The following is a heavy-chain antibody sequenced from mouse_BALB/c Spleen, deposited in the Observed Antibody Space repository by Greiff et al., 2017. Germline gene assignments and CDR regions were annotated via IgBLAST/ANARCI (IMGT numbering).Heavy chain of an antibody. CDR1: GFAFSSYD. D-gene: IGHD1-1*01. Sequence: EVKLVESGGGLVKPGGSLKLSCAASGFAFSSYDMSWVRQTPEQRLEWVAYISSVGGSTYYPDTVKGRFTISRDNAKNTLYLQMSSLKSEDTAMYYCARHKLREAWFAYWGQGTLVTVSA. V-gene: IGHV5-12-1*01. J-gene: IGHJ3*01. CDR2: ISSVGGST. CDR3: ARHKLREAWFAY.